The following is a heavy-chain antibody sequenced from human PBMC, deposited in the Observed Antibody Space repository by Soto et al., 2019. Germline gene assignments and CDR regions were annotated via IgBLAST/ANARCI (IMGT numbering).Heavy chain of an antibody. D-gene: IGHD3-3*01. Sequence: GGSLRLSCAASGFTFSSYAMSWVRQAPGKGLEWVSGISGSGGSTYYADSVKGRFTISRDNSKNTLYLQMNSLRAEDTAVYYCARDTDFGSGSPSMDVWGKRTTLTVSS. CDR1: GFTFSSYA. V-gene: IGHV3-23*01. J-gene: IGHJ6*03. CDR2: ISGSGGST. CDR3: ARDTDFGSGSPSMDV.